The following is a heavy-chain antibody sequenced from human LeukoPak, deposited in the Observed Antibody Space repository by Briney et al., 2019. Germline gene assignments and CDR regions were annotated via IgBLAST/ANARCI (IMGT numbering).Heavy chain of an antibody. CDR1: GFTFSSYA. V-gene: IGHV3-23*01. J-gene: IGHJ3*02. CDR2: ISGSGGST. D-gene: IGHD3-9*01. CDR3: AKDRTGTDILTGMGAFDI. Sequence: GGSLGLSCAASGFTFSSYAMSWVRQAPGKGLEWVSAISGSGGSTYYADSVKGRFTISRDNSKNTLYLQMNSLRAEDTAVYYCAKDRTGTDILTGMGAFDIWGQGTMVTVSS.